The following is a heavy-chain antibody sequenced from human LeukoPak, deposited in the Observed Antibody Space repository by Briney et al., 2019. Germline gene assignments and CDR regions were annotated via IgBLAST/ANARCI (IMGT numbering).Heavy chain of an antibody. J-gene: IGHJ4*02. CDR2: IRYDGSNK. D-gene: IGHD3-9*01. CDR1: VFTFTNYG. Sequence: GGSLRLSCAASVFTFTNYGMHWVRQAPGTGLEWVAFIRYDGSNKYYADSVKGRFTISRDNAKNSLYLQMNSLRAEDTAVYYCARDGYDILTGYLTFDYWGQGTLVTVSS. CDR3: ARDGYDILTGYLTFDY. V-gene: IGHV3-30*02.